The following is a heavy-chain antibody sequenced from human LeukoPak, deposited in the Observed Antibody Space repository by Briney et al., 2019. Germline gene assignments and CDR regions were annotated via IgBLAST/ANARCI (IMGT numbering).Heavy chain of an antibody. Sequence: GGSLRLSCAGSGFTFNNYAMSWVRRAPRKGLEWVSTIMIGGDGKHYADSVKGRFTICRDRSESTLYLQMNGLRADDTAVYYCVRAAPRDCSPASCSLFDTWGQGTLVTVSS. D-gene: IGHD2-2*01. V-gene: IGHV3-23*01. CDR3: VRAAPRDCSPASCSLFDT. CDR2: IMIGGDGK. CDR1: GFTFNNYA. J-gene: IGHJ4*02.